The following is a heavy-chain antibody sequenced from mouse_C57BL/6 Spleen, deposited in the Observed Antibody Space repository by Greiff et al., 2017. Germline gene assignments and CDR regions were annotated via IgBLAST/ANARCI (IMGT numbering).Heavy chain of an antibody. CDR1: GYSITSGYY. D-gene: IGHD2-1*01. V-gene: IGHV3-6*01. CDR2: ISYDGSN. Sequence: EVQLQESGPGLVKPSQSLSLTCSVTGYSITSGYYWNWIRQFPGNKLEWMGFISYDGSNNYNPSLKNRISITRDTSKDQFFLKWKSVTTEDTATYYCAMDGNYGDFDYWGQGTTLTVSS. J-gene: IGHJ2*01. CDR3: AMDGNYGDFDY.